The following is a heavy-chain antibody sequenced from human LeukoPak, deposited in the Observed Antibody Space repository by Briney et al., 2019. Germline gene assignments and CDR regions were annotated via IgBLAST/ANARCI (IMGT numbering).Heavy chain of an antibody. V-gene: IGHV4-59*08. CDR2: MYNSGRT. D-gene: IGHD5-18*01. CDR3: AGLAKDLKRTAMVIGDDYYGTDV. CDR1: GASIRSHF. J-gene: IGHJ6*02. Sequence: SETLSLTCIVSGASIRSHFWSWIRRPPGKALEWIGYMYNSGRTNYNPSLKSRVTISVDTSKNQFSLKLSSVTAADTAVYYCAGLAKDLKRTAMVIGDDYYGTDVWGQGTTVTVSS.